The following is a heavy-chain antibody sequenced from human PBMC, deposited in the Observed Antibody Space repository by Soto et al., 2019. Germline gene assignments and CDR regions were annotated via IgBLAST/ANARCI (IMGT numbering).Heavy chain of an antibody. Sequence: SLKVSCKASVVTFSSYAISWVRQAPGQGLEWMGGIIPILGTANYAQKFQGRVTITADESTSTAYMELSSLRSEDTAVYYCATRDFGVVIIPTPDYYYYYGMDVWGQGTTVTVSS. V-gene: IGHV1-69*13. CDR3: ATRDFGVVIIPTPDYYYYYGMDV. D-gene: IGHD3-3*01. J-gene: IGHJ6*02. CDR2: IIPILGTA. CDR1: VVTFSSYA.